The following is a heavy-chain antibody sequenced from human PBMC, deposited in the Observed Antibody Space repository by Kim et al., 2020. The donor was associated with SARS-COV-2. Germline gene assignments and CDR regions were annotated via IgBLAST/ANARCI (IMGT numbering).Heavy chain of an antibody. CDR2: IYHSGST. V-gene: IGHV4-4*02. J-gene: IGHJ4*02. CDR3: RAGGVVVPAGRGGGDY. Sequence: SETLSLTCAVSGGSISSSNWWSWVRQPPGKGLEWIGEIYHSGSTNYNPSLKSRVTISVDKSKNQFSLKLSSVTAADTAVYYCRAGGVVVPAGRGGGDYWGQGTLVTVSS. CDR1: GGSISSSNW. D-gene: IGHD2-2*01.